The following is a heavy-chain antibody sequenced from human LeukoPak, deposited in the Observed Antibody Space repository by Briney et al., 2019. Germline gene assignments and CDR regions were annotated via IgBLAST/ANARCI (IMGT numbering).Heavy chain of an antibody. CDR1: GFTFSSYA. V-gene: IGHV3-30*04. Sequence: PGRSLRLSCAASGFTFSSYAMHWVRQAPGKGLEWVAVISYDGSNKYYADSVKGRFTISRDNSKNTLYLQMNSLRAEDTAEYYCAREGQDTMIVVVIPFDYWGQGTLVTVSS. D-gene: IGHD3-22*01. CDR3: AREGQDTMIVVVIPFDY. CDR2: ISYDGSNK. J-gene: IGHJ4*02.